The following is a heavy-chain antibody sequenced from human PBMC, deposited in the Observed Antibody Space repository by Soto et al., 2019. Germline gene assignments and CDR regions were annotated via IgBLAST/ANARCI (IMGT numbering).Heavy chain of an antibody. D-gene: IGHD4-17*01. CDR1: GFTFSSYA. V-gene: IGHV3-74*01. J-gene: IGHJ4*02. Sequence: EVQLLESGGGLVQPGGSLRLSCAASGFTFSSYAMTWVRQAPGKGLVWVSRINGDGSSTGYADSVKGRFTISRDNAKNTLYLQKNSLRAEDKAVYYCSEASDGANSLWGQGTLVTVSS. CDR2: INGDGSST. CDR3: SEASDGANSL.